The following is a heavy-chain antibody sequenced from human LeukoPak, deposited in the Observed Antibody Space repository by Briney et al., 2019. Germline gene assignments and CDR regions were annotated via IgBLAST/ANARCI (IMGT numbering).Heavy chain of an antibody. J-gene: IGHJ4*02. CDR2: IYPGDSDT. V-gene: IGHV5-51*01. Sequence: GGSLQISGKCSGYNFTSYWIGGVRQLPGKGLEGIGIIYPGDSDTRYSPSCQGQVTISADTSISTAYLPWSSLKASDTAMYYCARLAGAYCGGDCYSAFGYWGQGTLVTVSS. D-gene: IGHD2-21*02. CDR3: ARLAGAYCGGDCYSAFGY. CDR1: GYNFTSYW.